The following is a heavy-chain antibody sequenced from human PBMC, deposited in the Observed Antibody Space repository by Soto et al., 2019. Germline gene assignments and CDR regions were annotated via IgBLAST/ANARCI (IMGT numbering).Heavy chain of an antibody. V-gene: IGHV3-30*04. Sequence: QVQLVESGGGVVPPGRSLRLSCAASGFMFSRYAMHWVRQAPGKGLEWVAFISKDGSVIYYADSVKGRFTISRDKSKNMVFLQMNSLRDDDTAVYYCVRSRSGAVPDNFAYWGQGALVTVAS. CDR2: ISKDGSVI. CDR1: GFMFSRYA. J-gene: IGHJ4*02. D-gene: IGHD3-10*01. CDR3: VRSRSGAVPDNFAY.